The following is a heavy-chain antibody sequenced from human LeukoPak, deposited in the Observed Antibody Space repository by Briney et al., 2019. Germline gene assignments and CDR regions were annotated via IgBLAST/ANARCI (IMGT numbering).Heavy chain of an antibody. CDR2: ISGLSINI. CDR3: AKDPRDSGDYYFQH. J-gene: IGHJ1*01. V-gene: IGHV3-23*01. CDR1: GFTFRNYA. Sequence: GGSLRLSCAASGFTFRNYAMTWVRQAPGKGLEGVSSISGLSINIYYADSVKGRFTISRDNSKNTLYLQMNTLGADDTALYFCAKDPRDSGDYYFQHWGQGTPVTVSS. D-gene: IGHD4-17*01.